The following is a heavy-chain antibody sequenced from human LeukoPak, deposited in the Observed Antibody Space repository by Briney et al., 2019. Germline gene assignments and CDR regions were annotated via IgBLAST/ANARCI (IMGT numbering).Heavy chain of an antibody. V-gene: IGHV4-31*03. D-gene: IGHD5-18*01. CDR2: IYYSGST. CDR1: GGSISSGGYY. CDR3: ASAGIQLWSDPRALRFDP. J-gene: IGHJ5*02. Sequence: SQTLSLTCTVSGGSISSGGYYWSWIRQHPGKGLEWIGYIYYSGSTYYNPSLKSRVTISVDTSKNQFSLKLSSVTAAGTAVYYCASAGIQLWSDPRALRFDPWGQGTLVTVSS.